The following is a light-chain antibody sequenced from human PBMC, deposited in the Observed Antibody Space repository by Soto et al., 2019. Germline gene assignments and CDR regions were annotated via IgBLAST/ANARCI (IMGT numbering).Light chain of an antibody. J-gene: IGLJ1*01. Sequence: QSLLTDPASVSGSPGQSITISCTGTSGDVGAYDFVSWYQHHPGKAPRLVIYDVSRRPAGASDRFSGSKSGSTASLTISTLQAEDEADYYCVSFTVTYSYVFGTGTKV. CDR1: SGDVGAYDF. V-gene: IGLV2-14*01. CDR2: DVS. CDR3: VSFTVTYSYV.